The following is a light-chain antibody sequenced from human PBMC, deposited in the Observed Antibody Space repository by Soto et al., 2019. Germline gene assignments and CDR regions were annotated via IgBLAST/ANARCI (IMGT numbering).Light chain of an antibody. Sequence: QSALTEPAFVSGSPGQSITISCTGTRSDVGSYNLVSWYQQHPGKAPKLMIYEVSKRPSGVSNRFSGSKSGNTASLTISGLQAEDEADYYSCSNAGSSTLWVFGGGTKVTVL. V-gene: IGLV2-23*02. CDR2: EVS. CDR3: CSNAGSSTLWV. CDR1: RSDVGSYNL. J-gene: IGLJ3*02.